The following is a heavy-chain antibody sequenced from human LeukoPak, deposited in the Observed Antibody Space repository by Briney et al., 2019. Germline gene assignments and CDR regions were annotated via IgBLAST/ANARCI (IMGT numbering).Heavy chain of an antibody. Sequence: HGASVKVSCKASGYPFSAHVLNWVRQAPGQGLEWMGNIDTTTGNPRYAQDFTGRFVFSLDTSVSTAYLQITSLKADDTAAYYCVRGTPTPGMDYWGQGTQVTVSS. CDR1: GYPFSAHV. CDR3: VRGTPTPGMDY. CDR2: IDTTTGNP. D-gene: IGHD3-10*01. V-gene: IGHV7-4-1*02. J-gene: IGHJ4*02.